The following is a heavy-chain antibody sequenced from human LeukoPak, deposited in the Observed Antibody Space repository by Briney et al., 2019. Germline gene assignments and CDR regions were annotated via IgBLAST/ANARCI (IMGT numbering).Heavy chain of an antibody. V-gene: IGHV3-23*01. D-gene: IGHD5/OR15-5a*01. J-gene: IGHJ4*02. CDR2: ITGSAGGT. CDR3: AKGSSSVWPYYFDY. CDR1: GFTFSSYA. Sequence: GGSLRLSCAASGFTFSSYAMGWVPQAPGKGLEWVSAITGSAGGTYYADSVKGRSAISRDNSKNTLYLDMNSVRAEDTAVYFCAKGSSSVWPYYFDYWGQGALVTASS.